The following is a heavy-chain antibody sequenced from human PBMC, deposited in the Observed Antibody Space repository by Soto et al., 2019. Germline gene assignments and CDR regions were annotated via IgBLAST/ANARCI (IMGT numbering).Heavy chain of an antibody. Sequence: PGGSLRLSCAASVFTFDDYAMHWVRQAPGKGLEWVSGISWNSGSIGYADSVKGRFTISRDNAKNSLYLQMNSLRVEDTALYYCAKVLPSSSWSTYYFDYWGQGTLVTVSS. D-gene: IGHD6-13*01. V-gene: IGHV3-9*01. CDR1: VFTFDDYA. CDR3: AKVLPSSSWSTYYFDY. J-gene: IGHJ4*02. CDR2: ISWNSGSI.